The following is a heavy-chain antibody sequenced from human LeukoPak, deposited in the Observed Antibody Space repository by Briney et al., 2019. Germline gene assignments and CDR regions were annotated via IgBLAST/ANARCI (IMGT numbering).Heavy chain of an antibody. CDR1: GFTFSSYE. D-gene: IGHD2/OR15-2a*01. CDR3: RYFLPHFDY. J-gene: IGHJ4*02. Sequence: GGSLRLSCAASGFTFSSYEMNWVRQAPGKGLEWVSYISSSGSTIYYADSVKGRFTISRDNAKNSLYLQMNSLRAEDTAVYYCRYFLPHFDYWGQGTLVTVSS. CDR2: ISSSGSTI. V-gene: IGHV3-48*03.